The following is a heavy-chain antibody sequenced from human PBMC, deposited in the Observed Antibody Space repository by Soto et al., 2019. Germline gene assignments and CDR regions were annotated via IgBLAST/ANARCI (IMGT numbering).Heavy chain of an antibody. Sequence: QVQLVESGGGVVQPGRSLRLSCAASGFTFSSYGMHWVRQAPGKGLEWVAVIWYDGSNKYYADSVKGRFTISRDNSKNTLYLQMNRLRAEDTAVYYWARESGTIFGVVIGSAYYGMDVWGQGTTVTVSS. V-gene: IGHV3-33*01. CDR1: GFTFSSYG. CDR3: ARESGTIFGVVIGSAYYGMDV. D-gene: IGHD3-3*01. J-gene: IGHJ6*02. CDR2: IWYDGSNK.